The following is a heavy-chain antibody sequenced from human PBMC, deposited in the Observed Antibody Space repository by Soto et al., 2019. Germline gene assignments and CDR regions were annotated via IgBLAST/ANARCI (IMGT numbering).Heavy chain of an antibody. CDR2: INPHTGVT. CDR3: ARGSGELAGTLDP. D-gene: IGHD3-10*01. J-gene: IGHJ5*02. Sequence: GASVKVSCKASGYTFTGYYIHWVRQAPGQGLEWMGWINPHTGVTNYAQNFQGWVTMTRDTSISTVYMEMTRLKSDDTAVYYCARGSGELAGTLDPWGQGTLVTVSS. V-gene: IGHV1-2*04. CDR1: GYTFTGYY.